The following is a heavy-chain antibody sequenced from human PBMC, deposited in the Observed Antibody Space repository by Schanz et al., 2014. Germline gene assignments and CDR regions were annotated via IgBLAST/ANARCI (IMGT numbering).Heavy chain of an antibody. V-gene: IGHV3-9*01. CDR1: GFTFDDYA. D-gene: IGHD2-15*01. J-gene: IGHJ4*02. CDR3: AKDILKFTLSVXXY. CDR2: INWNSGNL. Sequence: EVQLVESGGGLVQPGRSLRLSCAASGFTFDDYAMHWVRQAPXKGLEWVSGINWNSGNLGXXDSVKGRFTISRDNAKKSLYLQMNSLRAEDTXLYYCAKDILKFTLSVXXYWGQGTLXXVSS.